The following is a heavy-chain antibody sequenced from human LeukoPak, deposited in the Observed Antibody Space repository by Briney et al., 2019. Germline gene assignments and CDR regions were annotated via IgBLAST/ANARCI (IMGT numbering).Heavy chain of an antibody. CDR1: GYTFTDYY. J-gene: IGHJ5*02. Sequence: ASVKVSCEASGYTFTDYYIHWVRQAPGQGLEWMGWINPNSGGTNYAQKFQGRVTMTRDTSISTAYVELSRLRSDDTAVYYCARERDSSGPRLDWFDPWGQGTLVTVSS. CDR3: ARERDSSGPRLDWFDP. D-gene: IGHD6-19*01. V-gene: IGHV1-2*02. CDR2: INPNSGGT.